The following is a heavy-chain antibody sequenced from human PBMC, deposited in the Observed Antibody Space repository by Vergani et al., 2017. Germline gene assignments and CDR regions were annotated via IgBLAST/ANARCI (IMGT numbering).Heavy chain of an antibody. D-gene: IGHD2-21*01. V-gene: IGHV1-18*01. J-gene: IGHJ4*02. CDR1: GGTFSSYA. CDR2: ISAYNGNT. Sequence: QVQLVQSGAEVKKPGSSVKVSCKASGGTFSSYAISWVRQAPGQGLEWMGWISAYNGNTNYAQKIQGRVTMTTDTSTSTAYMELRSLRADDTAVYYCAREPTLNCGGDCSPFDYWGQGTLVTVAS. CDR3: AREPTLNCGGDCSPFDY.